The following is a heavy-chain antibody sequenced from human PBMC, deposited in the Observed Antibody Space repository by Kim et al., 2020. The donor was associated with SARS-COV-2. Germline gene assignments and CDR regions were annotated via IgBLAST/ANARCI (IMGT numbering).Heavy chain of an antibody. J-gene: IGHJ3*02. CDR2: IIPIFGTA. CDR1: GGTFSSYA. CDR3: ARDAVGPYGSGSYYNERHRTDAFDI. D-gene: IGHD3-10*01. Sequence: SVKVSCKASGGTFSSYAISWVRQAPGQGLEWMGGIIPIFGTANYAQKFQSRVTITADESTSTAYMELSSLRSEDTAVYYCARDAVGPYGSGSYYNERHRTDAFDIWGQGTMVTVSS. V-gene: IGHV1-69*13.